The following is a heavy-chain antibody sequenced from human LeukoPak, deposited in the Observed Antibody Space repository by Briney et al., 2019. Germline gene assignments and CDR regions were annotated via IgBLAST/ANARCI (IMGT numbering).Heavy chain of an antibody. D-gene: IGHD7-27*01. CDR2: IYYSGST. V-gene: IGHV4-59*01. CDR1: GGSISSYY. CDR3: ARSLGSVRDYFDY. Sequence: PSETLSLTCTVSGGSISSYYWSWIRQPPGKGLEWIGYIYYSGSTNYNPSLKSRVTISVDTSKNQFSLKLSSVTAADTAVYYCARSLGSVRDYFDYWGQGTLVTVSS. J-gene: IGHJ4*02.